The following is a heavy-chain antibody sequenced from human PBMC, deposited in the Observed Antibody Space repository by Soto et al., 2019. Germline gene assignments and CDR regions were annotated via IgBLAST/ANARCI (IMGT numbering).Heavy chain of an antibody. CDR2: VDWNDDS. CDR1: GFSLRTPGVR. Sequence: SGLAGEPTQTLTLTCTVAGFSLRTPGVRISWLRQPPGKALEWLGRVDWNDDSFYDTSLTTRLTISKENSKNRVVLTLTNVDPVDTATYYCARMKLLGPYYFDFWGQGALVTVSS. CDR3: ARMKLLGPYYFDF. J-gene: IGHJ4*02. D-gene: IGHD1-26*01. V-gene: IGHV2-70*04.